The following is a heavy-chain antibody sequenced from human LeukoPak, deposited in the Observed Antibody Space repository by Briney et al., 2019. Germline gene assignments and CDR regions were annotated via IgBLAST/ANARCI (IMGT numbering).Heavy chain of an antibody. CDR1: GGSISSYY. D-gene: IGHD5-24*01. CDR3: ARGDSTGGDGYNYPTYYYFYMDV. J-gene: IGHJ6*03. V-gene: IGHV4-59*01. CDR2: IYDSGST. Sequence: SETLSLTCTVSGGSISSYYWSRIRQPPGKGLEWIGYIYDSGSTNYNPSLKSRVSISVDTSKNQFSLRLNSVTAADTAVYYYARGDSTGGDGYNYPTYYYFYMDVWGKGTTVTVSS.